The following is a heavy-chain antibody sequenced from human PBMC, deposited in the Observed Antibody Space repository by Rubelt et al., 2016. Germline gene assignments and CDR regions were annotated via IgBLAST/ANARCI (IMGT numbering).Heavy chain of an antibody. CDR1: GFTFSRYA. CDR2: VSGSYFGFIT. Sequence: QVQLVESGGGVVQPGRSLRLSCAASGFTFSRYAMHWVRQAPGKGLEWLAIVSGSYFGFITYYADSVKGRFTISRDNSKNTLYLQMNSLRAADTAVYYCARDHSSGRYLVPPGPYFDYWGQGALVTVSS. D-gene: IGHD6-19*01. J-gene: IGHJ4*02. V-gene: IGHV3-30*04. CDR3: ARDHSSGRYLVPPGPYFDY.